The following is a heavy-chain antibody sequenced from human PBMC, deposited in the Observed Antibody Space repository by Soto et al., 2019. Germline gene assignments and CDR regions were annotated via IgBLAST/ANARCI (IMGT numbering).Heavy chain of an antibody. D-gene: IGHD3-10*01. CDR1: GGSFSGYY. CDR3: ARGPKYYYGSGSYYPRYYYYGMDV. Sequence: ETLSLTCAVYGGSFSGYYWSWIRQPPGKGLEWIGEINHSGSTNYNPSLKSRVTISVDTSKNQFSLQLSSVTAADTAVYYCARGPKYYYGSGSYYPRYYYYGMDVWGQGTTVTVSS. J-gene: IGHJ6*02. CDR2: INHSGST. V-gene: IGHV4-34*01.